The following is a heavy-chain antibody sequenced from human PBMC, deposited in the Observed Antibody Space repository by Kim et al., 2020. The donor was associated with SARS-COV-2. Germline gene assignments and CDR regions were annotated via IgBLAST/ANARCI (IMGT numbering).Heavy chain of an antibody. D-gene: IGHD6-19*01. Sequence: ASVKVSCKASGYTFTSHEIKWVRQAAGQGLEWMRWMNPHSGNTGSAQKFQGRVTMTRDISTSTAFLELSNLTSDDTVVYYCAITSGWYYYYAMDVWGQGTTVTVSS. CDR3: AITSGWYYYYAMDV. J-gene: IGHJ6*02. CDR2: MNPHSGNT. CDR1: GYTFTSHE. V-gene: IGHV1-8*01.